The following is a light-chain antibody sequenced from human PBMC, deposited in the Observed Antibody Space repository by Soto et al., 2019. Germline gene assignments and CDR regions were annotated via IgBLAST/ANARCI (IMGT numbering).Light chain of an antibody. CDR3: SSYTSSSTPYV. CDR2: DVS. Sequence: QSALTQPASVSGSPGQSITISCTGTSSDVGGYNYVSWYQQHPGKAPKLTIYDVSNRPSGVSNRFSGSKSGNTASLTISGLQAEDEADYYCSSYTSSSTPYVFGAGTQLTVL. J-gene: IGLJ7*01. CDR1: SSDVGGYNY. V-gene: IGLV2-14*01.